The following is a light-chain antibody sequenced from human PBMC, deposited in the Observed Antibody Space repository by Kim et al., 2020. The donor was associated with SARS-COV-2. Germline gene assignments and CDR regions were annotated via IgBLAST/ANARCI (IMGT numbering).Light chain of an antibody. CDR2: TKN. CDR3: AAWDDSLNGVV. V-gene: IGLV1-44*01. CDR1: SSNIGSNT. J-gene: IGLJ2*01. Sequence: GQRVTISFSGSSSNIGSNTVNWYQQRPGTAPKLLIHTKNQRPSGVPDRFAGSKAGTSASLAISGLQSEDEADYYCAAWDDSLNGVVFGGGTQLTVL.